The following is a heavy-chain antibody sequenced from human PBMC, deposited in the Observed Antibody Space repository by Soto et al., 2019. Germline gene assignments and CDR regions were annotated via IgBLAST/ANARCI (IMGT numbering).Heavy chain of an antibody. D-gene: IGHD3-3*01. CDR3: ARVTETSYDFWSGHDYYYYMDV. CDR1: GGSISSGGYY. J-gene: IGHJ6*03. V-gene: IGHV4-31*03. CDR2: IYYSGST. Sequence: QVQLQESGPGLVKPSQTLSLTCTVSGGSISSGGYYWSWIRQHPGKGLEWIGYIYYSGSTYYNPSLKSRVTISVDTSKNQFSLKLSSVTAADTAVYYCARVTETSYDFWSGHDYYYYMDVWGKGTTVTVSS.